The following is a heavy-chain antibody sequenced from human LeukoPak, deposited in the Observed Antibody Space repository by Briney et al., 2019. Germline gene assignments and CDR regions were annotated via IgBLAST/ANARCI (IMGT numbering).Heavy chain of an antibody. CDR3: ARQSTTVGATTTLGY. V-gene: IGHV5-51*01. CDR2: IYPGDSDT. CDR1: GXSFTTYW. J-gene: IGHJ4*02. Sequence: GESLKISCKGSGXSFTTYWIGWVRQMPGKGLEWMGIIYPGDSDTRYSPSFQGQVTISADKSISTAYLQWNSLKASDTAMYYCARQSTTVGATTTLGYWGQGTLVTVSS. D-gene: IGHD1-26*01.